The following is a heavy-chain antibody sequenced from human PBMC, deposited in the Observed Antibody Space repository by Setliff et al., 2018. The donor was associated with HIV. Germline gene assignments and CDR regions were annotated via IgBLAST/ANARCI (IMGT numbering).Heavy chain of an antibody. Sequence: GGSLRLSCEASGFSVTDTYMGWVRQAPGKGLEWVTVMYKGGNTYYADFVKGRFTISRDDSKDTAYLQMNSLKTEDTAVYYCCRSGDYYDSSGYYPCDYWGQGTLVTVSS. CDR3: CRSGDYYDSSGYYPCDY. CDR2: MYKGGNT. J-gene: IGHJ4*02. D-gene: IGHD3-22*01. CDR1: GFSVTDTY. V-gene: IGHV3-53*01.